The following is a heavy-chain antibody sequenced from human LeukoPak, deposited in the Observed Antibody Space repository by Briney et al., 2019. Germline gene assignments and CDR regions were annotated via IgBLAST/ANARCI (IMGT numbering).Heavy chain of an antibody. V-gene: IGHV3-30-3*01. D-gene: IGHD2-15*01. CDR1: GFTFSSYA. CDR2: ISYDGSNK. J-gene: IGHJ6*03. Sequence: GGSLRLSCAASGFTFSSYAMHWVRQAPGKGLEWVAVISYDGSNKYYADSVKGRFTISRDNSKNSLYLQMNSLRAEDTAVYYCARDEGYCSGGSCPSYYYYYYYMDVWGKGTTVTVSS. CDR3: ARDEGYCSGGSCPSYYYYYYYMDV.